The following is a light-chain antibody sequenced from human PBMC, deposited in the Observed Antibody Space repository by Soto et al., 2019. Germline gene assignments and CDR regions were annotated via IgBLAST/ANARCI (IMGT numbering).Light chain of an antibody. CDR3: GTWDSRLSAV. CDR1: SSNIGNND. CDR2: ENN. Sequence: VLTQPPSVSAVPGQKGTISCSRGSSNIGNNDVSWYQQLPGTAPTLLIYENNKRPSGVPDRFSGSKSGTSATLGITGLQTGDEADYYCGTWDSRLSAVFGTGTKVTVL. V-gene: IGLV1-51*02. J-gene: IGLJ1*01.